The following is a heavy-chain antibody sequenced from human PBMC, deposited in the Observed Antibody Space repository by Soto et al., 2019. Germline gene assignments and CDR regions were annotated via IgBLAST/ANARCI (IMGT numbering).Heavy chain of an antibody. V-gene: IGHV3-53*01. D-gene: IGHD6-6*01. CDR3: ARRKEYSSSSCAFDI. J-gene: IGHJ3*02. Sequence: GGSLRLSCAASGFTVSSNYMSWVRQAPGKGLEWVSVIYSGGSTYYADSVKGRFTISRDNSKNTLYLQMNSLRADDTAVYYCARRKEYSSSSCAFDIWGQGTMVTVSS. CDR2: IYSGGST. CDR1: GFTVSSNY.